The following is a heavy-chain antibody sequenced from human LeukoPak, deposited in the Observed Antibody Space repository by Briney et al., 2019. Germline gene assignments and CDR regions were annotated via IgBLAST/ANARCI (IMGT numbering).Heavy chain of an antibody. Sequence: SETLSLTCAVYGGSFSGYYWSWIRQPPGKGLEWIGEINHSGSTNYNPSLKSRVTISVDTSKNQFSLKLSSVTAADTAVYYCARGLPAALVDYFDYWGQGTLVTVSS. V-gene: IGHV4-34*01. CDR1: GGSFSGYY. CDR2: INHSGST. J-gene: IGHJ4*02. D-gene: IGHD6-6*01. CDR3: ARGLPAALVDYFDY.